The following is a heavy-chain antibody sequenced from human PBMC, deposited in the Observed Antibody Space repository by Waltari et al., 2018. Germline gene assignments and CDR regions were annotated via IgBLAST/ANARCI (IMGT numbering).Heavy chain of an antibody. D-gene: IGHD3-16*02. CDR3: AKVEGGIVTRYYALDI. Sequence: EVQLLGSGGGLVQTGGSLRLSCAACGFPIGNSSLSGVRQAPGKGLEWISGIRGSSSSTYYADSVKGRFTISRDNSKNTLYLQMNSLRVEDTAVYFCAKVEGGIVTRYYALDIWGQGTMVTVSS. CDR1: GFPIGNSS. J-gene: IGHJ3*02. CDR2: IRGSSSST. V-gene: IGHV3-23*01.